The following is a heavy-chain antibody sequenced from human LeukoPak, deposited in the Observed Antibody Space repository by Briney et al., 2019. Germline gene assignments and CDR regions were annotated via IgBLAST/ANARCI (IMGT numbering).Heavy chain of an antibody. CDR2: ISSSSSAI. D-gene: IGHD4-17*01. Sequence: GGSLRLSCAASGFAFSSYSMNWVRQAPGKGLEWVSYISSSSSAIYYADSVKGRLTISRDNAKNSLYLQMNSLRDEDTAFYYCARGLTTVTRSPFDYWGQGTLVTVSS. CDR1: GFAFSSYS. V-gene: IGHV3-48*02. CDR3: ARGLTTVTRSPFDY. J-gene: IGHJ4*02.